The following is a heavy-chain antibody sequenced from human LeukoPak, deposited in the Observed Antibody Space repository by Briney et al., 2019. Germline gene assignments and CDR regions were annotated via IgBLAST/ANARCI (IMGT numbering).Heavy chain of an antibody. CDR2: IIPIFGTA. J-gene: IGHJ4*02. CDR1: GGTFSSYA. D-gene: IGHD6-19*01. Sequence: SVKVSCKASGGTFSSYAISWVRQAPGQGLEWMGGIIPIFGTANYAQKFQGRVTITADESTSTAYMELSSLRSEDTAVYYCATLPSSSGWYRLDYWGQGALVTVSS. CDR3: ATLPSSSGWYRLDY. V-gene: IGHV1-69*13.